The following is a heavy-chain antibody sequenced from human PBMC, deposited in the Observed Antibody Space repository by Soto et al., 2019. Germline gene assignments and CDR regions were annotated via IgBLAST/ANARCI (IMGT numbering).Heavy chain of an antibody. CDR1: GYSFTGYY. V-gene: IGHV1-2*02. Sequence: HEHLVQSGAEVKRPGASLKVSCKASGYSFTGYYIHWVRQAPGQGLERMGWINPDSGATNYAQNFQGRVTLTSDTSISTASMDLTSLTSDDTAVDYCARGDYGTGGYPFRYFDYWGQGTLVIVSS. J-gene: IGHJ4*02. CDR3: ARGDYGTGGYPFRYFDY. D-gene: IGHD2-8*02. CDR2: INPDSGAT.